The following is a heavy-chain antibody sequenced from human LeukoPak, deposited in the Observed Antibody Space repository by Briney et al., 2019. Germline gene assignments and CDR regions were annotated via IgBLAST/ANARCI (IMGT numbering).Heavy chain of an antibody. CDR2: INGNADST. CDR1: GFTFSSYA. CDR3: ARAQPSRSDYVWGCYRYTVGYFDY. V-gene: IGHV3-23*01. D-gene: IGHD3-16*02. Sequence: PGGSLRLSCAASGFTFSSYAMSWVRQAPGKGLEWVSGINGNADSTYYADSVKGRFTISRDNSKNTLYLQMNSLRAEDTAVYYCARAQPSRSDYVWGCYRYTVGYFDYWGQGTLVTVSS. J-gene: IGHJ4*02.